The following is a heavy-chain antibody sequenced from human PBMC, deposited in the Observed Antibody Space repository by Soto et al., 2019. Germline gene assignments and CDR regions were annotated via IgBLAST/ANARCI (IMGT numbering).Heavy chain of an antibody. CDR1: GFTFSSYA. J-gene: IGHJ5*02. CDR2: ISGSGGST. V-gene: IGHV3-23*01. Sequence: PGGSLRLSCAASGFTFSSYAMSWVRQAPGKGLEWVSAISGSGGSTYYADSVKGRFTISRDNSKNSLYLQMNSLRDEDTAVYYCARGGKPLNWFDPWGQGTLVTVSS. CDR3: ARGGKPLNWFDP.